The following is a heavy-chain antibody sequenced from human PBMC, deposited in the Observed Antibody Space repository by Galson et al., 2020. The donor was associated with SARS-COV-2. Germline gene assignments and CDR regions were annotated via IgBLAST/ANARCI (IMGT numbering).Heavy chain of an antibody. CDR2: INFGGDT. CDR1: GGSFSGYS. Sequence: SETLSLTCAVYGGSFSGYSWTWIRQAPGKGLEWIGEINFGGDTKYSPSLSSRVTLSVDTSRNQFSLKLTSVSAADTALYFCAQGRQGVVPSPVLGLGPFYSYYYMDVWGKGTTVTVSS. J-gene: IGHJ6*03. CDR3: AQGRQGVVPSPVLGLGPFYSYYYMDV. D-gene: IGHD3-16*01. V-gene: IGHV4-34*01.